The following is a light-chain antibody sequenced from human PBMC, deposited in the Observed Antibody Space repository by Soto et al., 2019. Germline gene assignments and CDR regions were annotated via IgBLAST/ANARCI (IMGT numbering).Light chain of an antibody. CDR2: DAS. Sequence: DIQLPQSPSSLSASVGARVTITCQASQDISNYLNWYQQKPGKAPKLLIYDASNLETGVPTRFSGSGSGTDFTFTISSLQPEDIATYYCQQYDNLPPMGFTFGPGTKVDIK. CDR3: QQYDNLPPMGFT. V-gene: IGKV1-33*01. CDR1: QDISNY. J-gene: IGKJ3*01.